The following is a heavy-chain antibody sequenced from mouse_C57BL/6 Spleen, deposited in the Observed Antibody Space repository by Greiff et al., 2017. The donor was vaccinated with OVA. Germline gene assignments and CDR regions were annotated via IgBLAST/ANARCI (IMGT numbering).Heavy chain of an antibody. Sequence: QVQLKQPGAELVRPGSSVKLSCKASGYTFTSYWMHWVKQRPIQGLEWIGNIDPSDSETHYNQKFKDKATLTVDKSSSTAYMQLSSLTSEDAAVYYCALMVTYYFDYWGQGTTLTVSS. D-gene: IGHD2-2*01. CDR2: IDPSDSET. CDR1: GYTFTSYW. V-gene: IGHV1-52*01. CDR3: ALMVTYYFDY. J-gene: IGHJ2*01.